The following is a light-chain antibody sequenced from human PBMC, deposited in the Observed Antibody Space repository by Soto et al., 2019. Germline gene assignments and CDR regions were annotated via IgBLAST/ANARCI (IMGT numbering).Light chain of an antibody. V-gene: IGKV1-39*01. Sequence: IQMTQSPSSRSSSLGDRVTITCRASQRISSYLNWYQQKPGKAPKLLIYAASSLQSGVPSRFSGSGSGTDGTLTISSLKKEDGATYYCQQSYNTKWTFGQGTKVDIK. CDR3: QQSYNTKWT. J-gene: IGKJ1*01. CDR2: AAS. CDR1: QRISSY.